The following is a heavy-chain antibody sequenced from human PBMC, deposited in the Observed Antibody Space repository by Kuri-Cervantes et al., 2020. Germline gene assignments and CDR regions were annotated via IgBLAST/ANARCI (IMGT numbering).Heavy chain of an antibody. J-gene: IGHJ1*01. CDR3: ARGDQYDGSGYHH. CDR2: LYYSGIT. V-gene: IGHV4-61*05. CDR1: GGSISSSSYY. Sequence: SETLSLTCTVSGGSISSSSYYWGWIRQPPGKGLEWIGYLYYSGITNYNPSLKSRVTISVDTSKNQFSLKLSSVTAADTAVYYCARGDQYDGSGYHHWGQGTLVTVSS. D-gene: IGHD3-22*01.